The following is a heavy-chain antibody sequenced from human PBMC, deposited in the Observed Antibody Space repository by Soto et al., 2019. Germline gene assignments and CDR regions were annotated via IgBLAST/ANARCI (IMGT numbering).Heavy chain of an antibody. CDR3: ARHGDLGYCSGGSCPPYYYYGMDV. D-gene: IGHD2-15*01. CDR2: IYYSGGT. Sequence: SETLSLTCTVSGGSISSYYWSWIRQPPGKGLGWIGYIYYSGGTNYNPSLKSRVTISVDTSKNQFSLKLSSVTAADTAVYYCARHGDLGYCSGGSCPPYYYYGMDVWGQGTTVTVSS. V-gene: IGHV4-59*08. CDR1: GGSISSYY. J-gene: IGHJ6*02.